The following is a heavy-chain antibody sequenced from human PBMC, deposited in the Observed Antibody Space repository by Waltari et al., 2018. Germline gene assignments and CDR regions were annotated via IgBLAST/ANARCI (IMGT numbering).Heavy chain of an antibody. CDR2: INHSGST. D-gene: IGHD5-12*01. CDR1: VGSFSGSY. Sequence: QVLLQQWGAGLLKPSANLSPTCAVYVGSFSGSYWSWILQPPGKGLEWIGEINHSGSTNYNPSLKSRVTISVDTSKNQFSLKLSSVTAADTAVYYCARALRWLHPFDYWGQGTLVTVSS. CDR3: ARALRWLHPFDY. J-gene: IGHJ4*02. V-gene: IGHV4-34*01.